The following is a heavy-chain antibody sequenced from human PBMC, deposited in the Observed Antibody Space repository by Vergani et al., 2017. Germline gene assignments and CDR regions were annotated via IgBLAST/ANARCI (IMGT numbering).Heavy chain of an antibody. D-gene: IGHD2-2*03. CDR1: GFTFTNFA. CDR3: ARDSGYCSSTSCRGGYYYMDV. J-gene: IGHJ6*03. Sequence: VQLVESGGSVVQPGRSLRLSCAASGFTFTNFAMTWVRQAPGEGLEWVSGISGSGGFTYYADSVKGRFTISRDNSKNTMFLQMNNLSAEDTAVYYCARDSGYCSSTSCRGGYYYMDVWGKGTTVTVSS. V-gene: IGHV3-23*04. CDR2: ISGSGGFT.